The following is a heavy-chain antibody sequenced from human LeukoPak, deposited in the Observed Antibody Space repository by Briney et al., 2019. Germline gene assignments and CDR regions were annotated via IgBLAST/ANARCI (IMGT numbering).Heavy chain of an antibody. CDR1: GYSFTSYW. CDR3: ARRSTNRGSLVC. V-gene: IGHV5-51*01. Sequence: GEYLQTYFQGAGYSFTSYWIGWVRQVLVKDLKWMEITYPVDSDTLYSPSFQLKVTVSADKLISTAYLQWIRLTSAHTAMYFCARRSTNRGSLVCRGQGTLVTVAS. D-gene: IGHD1-26*01. J-gene: IGHJ4*02. CDR2: TYPVDSDT.